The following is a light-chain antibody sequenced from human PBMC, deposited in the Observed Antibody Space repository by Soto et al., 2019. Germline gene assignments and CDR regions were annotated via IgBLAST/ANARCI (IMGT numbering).Light chain of an antibody. CDR3: QQYGSSPYT. Sequence: EIVMTQSPGTLSLSPGERATLSCRASQSVSSSYLAWYQQKPGQAPRLLIYGASSRATGIPDRFSGSGSGTYFTLTISRLDPEDFALYYCQQYGSSPYTFGQGTKLEIK. V-gene: IGKV3-20*01. CDR1: QSVSSSY. CDR2: GAS. J-gene: IGKJ2*01.